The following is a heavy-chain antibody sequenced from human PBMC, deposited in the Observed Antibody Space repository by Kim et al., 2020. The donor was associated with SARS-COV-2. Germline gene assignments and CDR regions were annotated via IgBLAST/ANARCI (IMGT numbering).Heavy chain of an antibody. J-gene: IGHJ6*02. D-gene: IGHD4-17*01. CDR2: IYHSGST. CDR1: GGSISSSNW. CDR3: ARGTTHYYYGMDV. Sequence: SETLSLTCAVSGGSISSSNWWSWVRQPPGKGLEWIGEIYHSGSTNYNPSLKSRVTISVDKSKNQFSLKLSSVTAADTAVYYCARGTTHYYYGMDVWGQGTTVTVSS. V-gene: IGHV4-4*02.